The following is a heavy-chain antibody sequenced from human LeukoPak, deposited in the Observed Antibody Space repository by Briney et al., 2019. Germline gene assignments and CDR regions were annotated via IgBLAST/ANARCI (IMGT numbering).Heavy chain of an antibody. V-gene: IGHV1-2*02. D-gene: IGHD1-26*01. Sequence: ASVKVSCKASGYTFTGYYMHWVRQAPGQGLEWMGWINPNSGGTNYAQKFQGRVTMTRDTSISTAYMELSSLRSEDTAVYYCAREGNMGAPRPGIFSFDPWGQGTLVTVSS. CDR1: GYTFTGYY. J-gene: IGHJ5*02. CDR3: AREGNMGAPRPGIFSFDP. CDR2: INPNSGGT.